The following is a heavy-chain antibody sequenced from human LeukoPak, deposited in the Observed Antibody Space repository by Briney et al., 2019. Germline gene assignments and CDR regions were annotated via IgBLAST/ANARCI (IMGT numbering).Heavy chain of an antibody. CDR2: INHSGSP. CDR1: GGSFSGYY. V-gene: IGHV4-34*01. CDR3: ARGPDEEWLAHAFDI. Sequence: SETLSLTCAVYGGSFSGYYWSWIRQPPGKWLEWIGEINHSGSPNYNPSLKSRVTISVDTSKNQFPLKLSSVTAADTAVYYCARGPDEEWLAHAFDIWGQGTMVTVSS. J-gene: IGHJ3*02. D-gene: IGHD6-19*01.